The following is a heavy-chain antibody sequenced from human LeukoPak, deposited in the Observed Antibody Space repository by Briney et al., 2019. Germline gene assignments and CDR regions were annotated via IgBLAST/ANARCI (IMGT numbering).Heavy chain of an antibody. CDR2: MNPNSGNT. V-gene: IGHV1-8*03. Sequence: ASVKVSCKASGYTFTSYDINWVRQATGQGLEWMGWMNPNSGNTGYAQKFQGRVTITRNTSISTAYMELSSLRSEDTAVYYCARAGAPSYYDFWSGYDYYYYMDVWGKGTTVTVSS. CDR1: GYTFTSYD. CDR3: ARAGAPSYYDFWSGYDYYYYMDV. J-gene: IGHJ6*03. D-gene: IGHD3-3*01.